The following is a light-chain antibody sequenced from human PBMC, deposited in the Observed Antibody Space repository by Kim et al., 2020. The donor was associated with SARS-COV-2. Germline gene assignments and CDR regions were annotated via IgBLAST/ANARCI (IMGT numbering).Light chain of an antibody. V-gene: IGKV1-33*01. Sequence: DIQMTQSPPSLSASVGDSVTVTCQASQDIRNYLNWYQQKPGKGPKLLIYDASNLETGVSSRFSGSGSGTDFTFTIKSLQPEDIATYYCQQYDNLPLTFGQGTKLEI. CDR2: DAS. J-gene: IGKJ2*01. CDR1: QDIRNY. CDR3: QQYDNLPLT.